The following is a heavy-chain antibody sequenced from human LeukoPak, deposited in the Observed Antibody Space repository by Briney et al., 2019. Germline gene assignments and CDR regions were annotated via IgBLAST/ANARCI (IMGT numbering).Heavy chain of an antibody. D-gene: IGHD1-26*01. CDR1: GYTFTGYY. Sequence: ASVKVSCKASGYTFTGYYMHWVRQAPGQGLEWMGWINPNTGDTNYAQKFQGRVTMTRDTSISTAYMELSRLISEDTAVYYCATGIVTGSYGAFDIWGQGTMVTVSS. J-gene: IGHJ3*02. CDR2: INPNTGDT. CDR3: ATGIVTGSYGAFDI. V-gene: IGHV1-2*02.